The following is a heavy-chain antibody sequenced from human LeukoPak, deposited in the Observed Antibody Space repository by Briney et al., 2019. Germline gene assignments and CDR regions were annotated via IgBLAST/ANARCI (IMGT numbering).Heavy chain of an antibody. V-gene: IGHV3-30*18. J-gene: IGHJ4*02. CDR2: ISYDGSNK. D-gene: IGHD3-10*01. Sequence: GGSLRLSCAASGFAFSSYGMHWVRQAPGKGLEWVAVISYDGSNKYYADSVKGRFTISRDNSKNTLYLQMNSLRAEDTAVYYCAKGYGLLDYWGQGTLVTVSS. CDR1: GFAFSSYG. CDR3: AKGYGLLDY.